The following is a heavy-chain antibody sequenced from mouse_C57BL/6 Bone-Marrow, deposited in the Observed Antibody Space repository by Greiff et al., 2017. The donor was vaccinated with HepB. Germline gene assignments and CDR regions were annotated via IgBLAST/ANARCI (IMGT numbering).Heavy chain of an antibody. D-gene: IGHD2-3*01. CDR1: GFSLTSYG. Sequence: VHLVESGPGLVAPSQSLSITCTASGFSLTSYGVDWVRQSPGKGLEWLGVIWGVGSTNYNSALKSRLSISKDNSKSKVFLKMNSLPTDDTAMYYCARGDGYYPFAYWGQGTLVTVSA. J-gene: IGHJ3*01. V-gene: IGHV2-6*01. CDR3: ARGDGYYPFAY. CDR2: IWGVGST.